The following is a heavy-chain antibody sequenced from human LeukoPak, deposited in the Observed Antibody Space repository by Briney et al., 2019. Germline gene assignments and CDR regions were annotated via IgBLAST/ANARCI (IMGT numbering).Heavy chain of an antibody. CDR3: AKPGRDGYNYYFDY. Sequence: GGSLRLSCAASGFTFSNAWMSWVRQAPGKGLEWVAVISYDGSNKYYADSVKGRFTISRDNSRNTLYPQMNSLRAEDTAVYYCAKPGRDGYNYYFDYWGQGTLVTVST. V-gene: IGHV3-30*18. CDR2: ISYDGSNK. D-gene: IGHD5-24*01. J-gene: IGHJ4*02. CDR1: GFTFSNAW.